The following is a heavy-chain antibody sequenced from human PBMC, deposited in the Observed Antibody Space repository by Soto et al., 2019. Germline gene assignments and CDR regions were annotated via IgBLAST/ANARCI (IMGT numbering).Heavy chain of an antibody. CDR2: IYYSGST. Sequence: QLQLQESGPGLVKPSETLSLTCTVSGGSISSSSYYWGWIRQPPGKGLEWIGSIYYSGSTYYNPSLKSRVTISVDTSKNQFSLKLSSVTAADTAVYYCASPGIIAAAGTEGYFDLWGRGTLVTVSS. CDR3: ASPGIIAAAGTEGYFDL. D-gene: IGHD6-13*01. V-gene: IGHV4-39*01. J-gene: IGHJ2*01. CDR1: GGSISSSSYY.